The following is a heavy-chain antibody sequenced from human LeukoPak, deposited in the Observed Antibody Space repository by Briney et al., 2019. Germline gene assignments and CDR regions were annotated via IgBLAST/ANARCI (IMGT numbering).Heavy chain of an antibody. CDR2: IYTSGST. D-gene: IGHD2-2*01. CDR1: GGSISSYY. Sequence: SETLSLTCTVSGGSISSYYWSWIRQPAGKGLEWIGRIYTSGSTNYNPSLKSRVTMSVDTSKNQFSLKLSSVTAADTAVYYCARGGGSGIVVVPAAYDAFDIWGQGTMVTVSS. CDR3: ARGGGSGIVVVPAAYDAFDI. J-gene: IGHJ3*02. V-gene: IGHV4-4*07.